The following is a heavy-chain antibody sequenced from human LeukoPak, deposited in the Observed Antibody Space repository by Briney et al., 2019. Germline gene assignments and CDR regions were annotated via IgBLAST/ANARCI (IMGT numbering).Heavy chain of an antibody. CDR2: IRVVGNNK. V-gene: IGHV3-30*02. CDR1: GFTFCSYG. J-gene: IGHJ1*01. Sequence: PGGALRLSCAASGFTFCSYGMHWVRQAPGRGLEGVAFIRVVGNNKYYADSVKGRFTISSDNSKNTLDLQMNSLRHEDTDVYYCARGGKIALAGTRSSQYCQHWGQGTLVTVSS. D-gene: IGHD6-19*01. CDR3: ARGGKIALAGTRSSQYCQH.